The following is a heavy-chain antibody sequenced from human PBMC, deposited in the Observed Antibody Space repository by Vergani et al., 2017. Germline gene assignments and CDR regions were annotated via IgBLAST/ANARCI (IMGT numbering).Heavy chain of an antibody. V-gene: IGHV3-43*01. CDR2: ISWDGGST. J-gene: IGHJ4*02. CDR3: ARYVVWLDPPAALFDY. Sequence: EVQLVESGGGLVKPGGSLRLSCAASGFTFSSYTMHWVRQAPGKGLEWVSLISWDGGSTYYADSVKGRFTISRDNSKNSLYLQMNSLRTEDTALYYCARYVVWLDPPAALFDYWGQGTLVTVSS. CDR1: GFTFSSYT. D-gene: IGHD6-19*01.